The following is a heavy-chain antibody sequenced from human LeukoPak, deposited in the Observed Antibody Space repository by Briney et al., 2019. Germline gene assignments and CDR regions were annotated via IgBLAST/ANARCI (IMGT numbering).Heavy chain of an antibody. CDR1: GFTFSSYG. J-gene: IGHJ4*02. CDR2: IWYDGSNK. Sequence: PGRSLRLSCAASGFTFSSYGMHWVRQAPGKGLEWVAVIWYDGSNKYYADSVKGRFTISRDNSKNTLYLQMNSLRAEDTAVYYCARDLTPHPLVVVVAATPPGYWGQGTLVTVSS. D-gene: IGHD2-15*01. V-gene: IGHV3-33*08. CDR3: ARDLTPHPLVVVVAATPPGY.